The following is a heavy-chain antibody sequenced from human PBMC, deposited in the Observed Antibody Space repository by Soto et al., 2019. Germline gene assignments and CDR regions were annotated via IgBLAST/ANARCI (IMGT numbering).Heavy chain of an antibody. CDR3: VRIRYQLPSAVLWLDP. Sequence: SETLSLTCAVYGGLLSESYWTWIRQPPGKGLEWIGEINHVGGTNYNPSLKSRVTMSVDTSQNQFSLRLISVTAADTAMYFCVRIRYQLPSAVLWLDPWGQGTPVTVSS. CDR2: INHVGGT. D-gene: IGHD3-16*01. J-gene: IGHJ5*02. CDR1: GGLLSESY. V-gene: IGHV4-34*01.